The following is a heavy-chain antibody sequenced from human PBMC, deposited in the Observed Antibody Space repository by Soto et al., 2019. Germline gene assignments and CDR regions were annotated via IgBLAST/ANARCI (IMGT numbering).Heavy chain of an antibody. D-gene: IGHD3-22*01. J-gene: IGHJ5*02. CDR1: VGSISSYY. V-gene: IGHV4-59*01. Sequence: SETLSLTCTVSVGSISSYYWSWIRQPPGKGLEWIGYIYYSGSTNYNPSLKSRVTISVDTSKNQFSLKLSSVTAADTAVYYCARIYDSSGYYFRWFDPWGQGTLVTVSS. CDR3: ARIYDSSGYYFRWFDP. CDR2: IYYSGST.